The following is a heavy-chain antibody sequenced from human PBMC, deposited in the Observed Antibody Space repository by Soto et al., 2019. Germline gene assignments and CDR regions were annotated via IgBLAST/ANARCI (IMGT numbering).Heavy chain of an antibody. CDR3: ARLLTTVTLRYFDY. V-gene: IGHV4-39*01. Sequence: SETLSLTCTVSGGSISSSSYYWGWIRQPPGKGLEWIGSIYYSGSTYYNPSLKSRVTISVDTSKNQFSLKLSSVTAADTAVYYCARLLTTVTLRYFDYWGQGTLVTVSS. CDR1: GGSISSSSYY. CDR2: IYYSGST. J-gene: IGHJ4*02. D-gene: IGHD4-17*01.